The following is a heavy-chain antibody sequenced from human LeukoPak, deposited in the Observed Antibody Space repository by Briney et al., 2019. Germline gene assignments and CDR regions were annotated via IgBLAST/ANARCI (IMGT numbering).Heavy chain of an antibody. D-gene: IGHD1-26*01. Sequence: ASVKVSCKASGYTFTSYGISWVRQAPGQGLEWMGWISAYNGNTNYAQKLQGRVIMTTETSTSTAYMELRSLRSDDTAVYYCARDRGSYYTARGDYWGQGTPVTVSS. V-gene: IGHV1-18*01. CDR3: ARDRGSYYTARGDY. CDR1: GYTFTSYG. CDR2: ISAYNGNT. J-gene: IGHJ4*02.